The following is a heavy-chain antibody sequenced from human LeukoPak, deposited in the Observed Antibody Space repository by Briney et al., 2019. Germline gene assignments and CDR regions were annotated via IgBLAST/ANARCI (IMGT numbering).Heavy chain of an antibody. J-gene: IGHJ4*02. CDR1: GLKFTDAW. V-gene: IGHV3-15*07. Sequence: GGSLRLSCAVSGLKFTDAWMNWVRQAPGKGLEWVGRIKSKGSGGTIDYAAPVKGRFTISRDDSKNTSYLQMNSLKTEDTAVYYCTWDSSGFYLLDSWGQGTLVTVSS. D-gene: IGHD3-22*01. CDR3: TWDSSGFYLLDS. CDR2: IKSKGSGGTI.